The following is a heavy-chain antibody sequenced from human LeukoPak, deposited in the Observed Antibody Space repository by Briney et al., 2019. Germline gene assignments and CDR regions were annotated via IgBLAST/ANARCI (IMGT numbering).Heavy chain of an antibody. CDR2: IYYTGST. Sequence: SETLSLTRSVSGASLSGGTYYWGWTRQPPGKGLEWIGSIYYTGSTYDNPSLKSRVTISVDTSKNQFSLKLSSVTAADTAVYYCARRGGSGRAFDYWGQGTLVTVSS. CDR3: ARRGGSGRAFDY. D-gene: IGHD1-26*01. CDR1: GASLSGGTYY. V-gene: IGHV4-39*01. J-gene: IGHJ4*02.